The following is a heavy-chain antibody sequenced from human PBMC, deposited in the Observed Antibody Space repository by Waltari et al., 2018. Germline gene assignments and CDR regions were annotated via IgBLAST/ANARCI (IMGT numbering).Heavy chain of an antibody. V-gene: IGHV4-38-2*01. CDR3: ASLPTAQWLVLEGDNDF. Sequence: QVQLQESGPGLVKPSQTLSLTCAVSGYSISSGYYWGWIRQPPGKGLEWIGSIYHSGRTYANPSLKLRVTVSVDTSKTQFSLTLSSVTAADTSVYYCASLPTAQWLVLEGDNDFWGQGTLVTVSS. CDR1: GYSISSGYY. D-gene: IGHD6-19*01. J-gene: IGHJ4*02. CDR2: IYHSGRT.